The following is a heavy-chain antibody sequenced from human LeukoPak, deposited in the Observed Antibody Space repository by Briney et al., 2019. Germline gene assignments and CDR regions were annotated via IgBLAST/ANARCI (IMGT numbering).Heavy chain of an antibody. J-gene: IGHJ4*02. CDR3: ARVTYCGGDCYSGRGDYFDY. V-gene: IGHV4-34*01. D-gene: IGHD2-21*02. CDR2: INHSGST. CDR1: GGSFSGYY. Sequence: SETLSLTCAVYGGSFSGYYWSWIRQPPGKGLEWIGEINHSGSTNYNPSLKSRVTISVDTSKNQLSLKLSSVTAADTAVYYCARVTYCGGDCYSGRGDYFDYWGQGTLVTVSS.